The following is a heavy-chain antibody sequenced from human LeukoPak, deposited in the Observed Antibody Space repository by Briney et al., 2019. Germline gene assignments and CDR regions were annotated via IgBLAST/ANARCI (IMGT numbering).Heavy chain of an antibody. CDR3: ARENILTGYYRAFDI. V-gene: IGHV3-23*01. J-gene: IGHJ3*02. D-gene: IGHD3-9*01. CDR2: ISGSGGST. CDR1: GFTLSSYA. Sequence: GGSLRLSCAASGFTLSSYAMSWVRQAPGKGLEWVSAISGSGGSTYYADSVKGRFTISRDNSKNTLYLQMNSLRAEDTAVYYCARENILTGYYRAFDIWGQGTMVTVSS.